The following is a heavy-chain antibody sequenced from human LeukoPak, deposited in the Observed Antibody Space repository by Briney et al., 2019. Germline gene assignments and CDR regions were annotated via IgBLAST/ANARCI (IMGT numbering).Heavy chain of an antibody. CDR3: ARGQLWFGGPHWFDP. Sequence: SETLSLTCAVYGVSFSGYYWSWIRQPPGKGLEWIGEINHDGSTNYNPSLKSGVPISVETSKNQFSLKLSSVTAADTAVYYCARGQLWFGGPHWFDPWGQGTLVTVSS. J-gene: IGHJ5*02. CDR1: GVSFSGYY. D-gene: IGHD3-10*01. CDR2: INHDGST. V-gene: IGHV4-34*01.